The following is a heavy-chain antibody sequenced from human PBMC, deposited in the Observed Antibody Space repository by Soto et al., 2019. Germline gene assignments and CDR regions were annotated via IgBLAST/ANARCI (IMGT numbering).Heavy chain of an antibody. CDR3: ARRGRESATWLDP. CDR2: IIPMSGRP. Sequence: QVQLVQSGAEVKKPGSSVKVSCKASGGNFNSYSIDWVRQAPGQGLEWMGGIIPMSGRPNYSQRFLGRVTMSADKSMSTVYMEVNSLTYADTAVYYCARRGRESATWLDPWGQGTLVTVSS. CDR1: GGNFNSYS. V-gene: IGHV1-69*06. J-gene: IGHJ5*02.